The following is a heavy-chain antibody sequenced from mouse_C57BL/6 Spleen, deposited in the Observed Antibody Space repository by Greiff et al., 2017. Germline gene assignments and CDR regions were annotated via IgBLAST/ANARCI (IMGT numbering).Heavy chain of an antibody. CDR2: IYPGDGDT. CDR3: ARELLDY. CDR1: GYAFSSSW. J-gene: IGHJ2*01. D-gene: IGHD1-1*01. V-gene: IGHV1-82*01. Sequence: VQLQHSGPELVKPGASVKISCKASGYAFSSSWMNWVKQRPGKGLEWIGRIYPGDGDTNYNGKFKGKATLTADKSSSTAYMQLSSLTSEDSAVYFCARELLDYWGQGTTLTVSS.